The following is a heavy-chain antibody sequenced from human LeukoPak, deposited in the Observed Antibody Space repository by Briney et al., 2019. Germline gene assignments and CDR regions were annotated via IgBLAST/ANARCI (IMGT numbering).Heavy chain of an antibody. Sequence: PWASVKVSCKVSGGTFSSYAISWVRQPPGQGLEWMGRIIPILGITNYAQKFQGRVTITADKSTSTAYMELSSLRSEDTAVYYCARGIAAAGIDYWGQGTLVTVSS. D-gene: IGHD6-13*01. CDR2: IIPILGIT. CDR3: ARGIAAAGIDY. CDR1: GGTFSSYA. J-gene: IGHJ4*02. V-gene: IGHV1-69*04.